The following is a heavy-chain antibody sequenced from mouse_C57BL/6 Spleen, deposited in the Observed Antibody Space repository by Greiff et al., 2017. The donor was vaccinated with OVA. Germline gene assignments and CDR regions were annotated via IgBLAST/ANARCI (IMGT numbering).Heavy chain of an antibody. J-gene: IGHJ3*01. Sequence: VQLQQSVAELVRPGASVKLSCTASGFNIKNTYMHWVKQRPEQGLEWIGRIDPANGNTKSAPKFQGKATITADTSSHTAYLQLSRLTDEYTAIYCCVDGYYIAWFAYWGQGTLVTVSA. CDR3: VDGYYIAWFAY. CDR2: IDPANGNT. CDR1: GFNIKNTY. D-gene: IGHD2-3*01. V-gene: IGHV14-3*01.